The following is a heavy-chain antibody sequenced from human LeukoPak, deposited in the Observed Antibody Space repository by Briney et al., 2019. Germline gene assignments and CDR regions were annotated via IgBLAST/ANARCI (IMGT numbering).Heavy chain of an antibody. J-gene: IGHJ3*02. CDR1: VFTFSSYC. Sequence: GRSLRLSCALSVFTFSSYCMTWVRQAPGTGLEWLANIKQGGRETYYVDSVKGRFAISRDIANNSLYLQMNSLRAEDTAVYYCARGVLYSTDAFDIWGQGTMVIVSS. CDR2: IKQGGRET. D-gene: IGHD4-11*01. CDR3: ARGVLYSTDAFDI. V-gene: IGHV3-7*01.